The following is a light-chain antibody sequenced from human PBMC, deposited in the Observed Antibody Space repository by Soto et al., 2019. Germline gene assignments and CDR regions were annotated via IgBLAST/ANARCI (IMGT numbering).Light chain of an antibody. CDR2: DAS. CDR1: ESVSSSY. V-gene: IGKV3-20*01. Sequence: EIVLTQSPGTLSLSPGERATLSCRASESVSSSYLAWYQQKPGQAPRLLIYDASSRATGIPDRFSGSEYGTDFTLTISRLEPEDFAVYYCQQYGRSPYSVGQGTKLEIK. CDR3: QQYGRSPYS. J-gene: IGKJ2*01.